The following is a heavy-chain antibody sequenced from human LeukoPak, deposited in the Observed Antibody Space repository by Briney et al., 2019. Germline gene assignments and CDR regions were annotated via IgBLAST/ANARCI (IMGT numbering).Heavy chain of an antibody. CDR3: AKDIQPGDGPSPDAFDI. CDR2: ISWNSGSI. V-gene: IGHV3-9*03. D-gene: IGHD3-10*01. Sequence: PGGSLRLSCAASGFTFDDYAMHWVRQAPGKGLEWVSGISWNSGSIGYADSVKGRFTISRDNAKNSLYLQMNSLRAEDMALYYCAKDIQPGDGPSPDAFDIWGQGTMVTVSS. J-gene: IGHJ3*02. CDR1: GFTFDDYA.